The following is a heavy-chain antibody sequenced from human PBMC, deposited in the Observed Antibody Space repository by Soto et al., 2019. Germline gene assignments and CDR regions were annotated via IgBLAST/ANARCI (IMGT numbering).Heavy chain of an antibody. D-gene: IGHD1-26*01. V-gene: IGHV4-31*03. CDR1: GDSISSGGYY. Sequence: QVQLQESGPGLVKPSQTLSLTCTVSGDSISSGGYYWSWIRQHPGKGLEWIGYIYYSGTTYYNPSLESRVSISADTSENQFPLKVKSVTVADTAVYYCASTYYTGDSGPYDYGGQGTLVTVSS. CDR2: IYYSGTT. J-gene: IGHJ4*02. CDR3: ASTYYTGDSGPYDY.